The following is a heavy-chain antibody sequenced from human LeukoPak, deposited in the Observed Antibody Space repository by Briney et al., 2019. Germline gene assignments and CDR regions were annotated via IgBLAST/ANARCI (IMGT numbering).Heavy chain of an antibody. CDR3: ARGISGGFDI. J-gene: IGHJ3*02. Sequence: ASVKVSCKPSGYIFTAYHLHWVRQAPVQGLEWMGRIIPNSGATNYAQNFQGRVTMTRDTSISTAYMELSRLSPDDTAVYYCARGISGGFDIWGQGTKVTVSS. CDR2: IIPNSGAT. V-gene: IGHV1-2*06. CDR1: GYIFTAYH. D-gene: IGHD2-21*01.